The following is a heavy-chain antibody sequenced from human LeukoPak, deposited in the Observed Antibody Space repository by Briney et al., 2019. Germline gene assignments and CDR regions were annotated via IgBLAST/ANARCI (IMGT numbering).Heavy chain of an antibody. CDR1: GGSISGSNW. CDR3: ARDPGSSSWYVYYYGMDV. CDR2: IYHSGST. D-gene: IGHD6-13*01. Sequence: PSETLSLTCAVSGGSISGSNWWSWVRQSPGKGLEWIGEIYHSGSTNYNPSLKSRITISVDKSKNLFSLKLSSVTAADAAVYYCARDPGSSSWYVYYYGMDVWGQGTTVTVSS. V-gene: IGHV4-4*02. J-gene: IGHJ6*02.